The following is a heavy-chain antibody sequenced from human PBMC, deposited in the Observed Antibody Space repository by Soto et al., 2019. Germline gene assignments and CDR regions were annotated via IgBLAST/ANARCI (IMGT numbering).Heavy chain of an antibody. CDR1: GFTFSSYA. CDR3: AKDSGASLTKYYYFDN. Sequence: SLRLSCAASGFTFSSYALSWFRQPPGKGLEWVSSISGTGGRKTYPDSVRGRFTISRDNSKNMLYLQMNNLRGEDTAIYYCAKDSGASLTKYYYFDNWGQGTLVTVYS. D-gene: IGHD2-2*01. CDR2: ISGTGGRK. V-gene: IGHV3-23*01. J-gene: IGHJ4*02.